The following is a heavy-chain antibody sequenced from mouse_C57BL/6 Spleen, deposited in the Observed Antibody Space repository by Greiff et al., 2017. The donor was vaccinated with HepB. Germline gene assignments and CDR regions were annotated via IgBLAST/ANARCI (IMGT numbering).Heavy chain of an antibody. Sequence: QVQLQQSGPELVKPGASVKISCKASGYAFSSSWMNWVKQRPGKGLEWIGRIYPGDGDTNYNGKFKGKATLTADKSSSTAYMQLSSLTSEDSAVYFCARGDDGYYGGWYFDVWGTGTTVTVSS. CDR3: ARGDDGYYGGWYFDV. D-gene: IGHD2-3*01. CDR2: IYPGDGDT. J-gene: IGHJ1*03. CDR1: GYAFSSSW. V-gene: IGHV1-82*01.